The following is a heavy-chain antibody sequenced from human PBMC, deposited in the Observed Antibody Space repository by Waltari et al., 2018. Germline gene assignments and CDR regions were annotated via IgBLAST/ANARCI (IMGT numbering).Heavy chain of an antibody. CDR1: GFSLSTSGVG. D-gene: IGHD3-3*01. V-gene: IGHV2-5*01. Sequence: QITLKESGPTLVKPTQTLTLTCTFSGFSLSTSGVGVGWIRQPPGKALEWLALIYWNDDKRYSPSLKSRLTITKDTSKNQVVLTMTNMDPVDTATYYCAHRRYDFWSVLLPDRDWFDPWGQGTLVTVSS. CDR3: AHRRYDFWSVLLPDRDWFDP. J-gene: IGHJ5*02. CDR2: IYWNDDK.